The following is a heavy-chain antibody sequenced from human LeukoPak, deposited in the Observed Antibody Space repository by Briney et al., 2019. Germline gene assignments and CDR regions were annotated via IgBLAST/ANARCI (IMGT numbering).Heavy chain of an antibody. CDR1: GGSISSGDYY. Sequence: PSQTLSLTCTVSGGSISSGDYYWSWNRQPPGKGLEWIGYIYYSGSSYYNPSLKSRVTISVDTYKNQFSLKLSSVTAADTAVYYCARSDYGDPNPFDYWGQGTLVTVSS. CDR2: IYYSGSS. J-gene: IGHJ4*02. D-gene: IGHD4-17*01. CDR3: ARSDYGDPNPFDY. V-gene: IGHV4-30-4*01.